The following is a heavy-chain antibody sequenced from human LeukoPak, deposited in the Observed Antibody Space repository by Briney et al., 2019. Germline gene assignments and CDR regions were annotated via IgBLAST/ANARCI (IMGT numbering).Heavy chain of an antibody. CDR1: GFTFSEHY. CDR2: TKTKADSYIT. D-gene: IGHD3/OR15-3a*01. J-gene: IGHJ4*02. V-gene: IGHV3-72*01. Sequence: GGSLRLSCAASGFTFSEHYMDWVRQAPGKGLEWVGRTKTKADSYITEYAASVTGRFTISRDDSKSSLYLQMNSLKTEDTAVYYCVKDSPNWTFDYWGQGTLVTVYS. CDR3: VKDSPNWTFDY.